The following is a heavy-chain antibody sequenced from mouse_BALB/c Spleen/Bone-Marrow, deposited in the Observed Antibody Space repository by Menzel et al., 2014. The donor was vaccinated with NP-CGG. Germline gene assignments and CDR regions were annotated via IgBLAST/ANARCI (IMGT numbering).Heavy chain of an antibody. CDR2: ISDGGGYT. V-gene: IGHV5-4*02. D-gene: IGHD1-2*01. CDR1: GFTFSDYY. Sequence: EVKLVESGGGLVKPGGSLKLSCAASGFTFSDYYMYWVRQTPEKRLEWVATISDGGGYTYYPDSVKGRFTISRDNAKNNLYLQMSSLKSEDTAMYYCARVVTTATLYWYFDVWGAGTTVTVSS. J-gene: IGHJ1*01. CDR3: ARVVTTATLYWYFDV.